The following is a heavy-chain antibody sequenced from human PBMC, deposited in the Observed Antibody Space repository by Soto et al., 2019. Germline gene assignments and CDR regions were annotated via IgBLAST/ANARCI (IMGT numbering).Heavy chain of an antibody. V-gene: IGHV3-30-3*01. CDR2: ISFDGSTK. J-gene: IGHJ6*02. Sequence: QVQLVEFGGGVVQPGSSLRLSCAASRFTFSNYAMHWVRQAPGKGLQWVALISFDGSTKYYADSVKGRFTISRDNSKNTLYLQMNSLRAEDTAVYYCARSPGYCSTTRCYGRDLAMDVWGQGTTVTVSS. CDR1: RFTFSNYA. CDR3: ARSPGYCSTTRCYGRDLAMDV. D-gene: IGHD2-2*01.